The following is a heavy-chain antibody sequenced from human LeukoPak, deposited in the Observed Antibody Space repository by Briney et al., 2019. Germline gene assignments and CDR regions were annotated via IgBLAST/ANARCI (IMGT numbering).Heavy chain of an antibody. J-gene: IGHJ1*01. CDR3: AKGDYGDYVEYFQH. CDR2: ISYDGSNK. D-gene: IGHD4-17*01. Sequence: PGGSLRLSCAASGFTFSSNGMHWVRQAPGKGLEWVAVISYDGSNKYYADSVKGRFTISRDNSKNTLYLQMNSLRAEDTAVYYCAKGDYGDYVEYFQHWGQGTLVTVSS. CDR1: GFTFSSNG. V-gene: IGHV3-30*18.